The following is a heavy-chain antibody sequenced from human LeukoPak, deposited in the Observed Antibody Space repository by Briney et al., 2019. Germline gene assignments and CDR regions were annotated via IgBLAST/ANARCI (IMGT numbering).Heavy chain of an antibody. D-gene: IGHD3-10*01. CDR1: GFTFSSYS. Sequence: GGSLRLSCAASGFTFSSYSMNWVRQAPGKGLEWVSYISSSSSTIYYADSVKGRFTISRDNAKNSLYLQMNSLRAEDTAVYYCARGLKGYGSGSYYIGHSLDYWGQGTLVTVSS. J-gene: IGHJ4*02. V-gene: IGHV3-48*01. CDR2: ISSSSSTI. CDR3: ARGLKGYGSGSYYIGHSLDY.